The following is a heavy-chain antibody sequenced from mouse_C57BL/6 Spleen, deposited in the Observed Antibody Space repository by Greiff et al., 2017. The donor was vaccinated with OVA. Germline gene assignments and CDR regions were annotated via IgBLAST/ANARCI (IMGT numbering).Heavy chain of an antibody. Sequence: VQLQQSGPGLVQPSQSLSITCTVSGFSLTSYGVHWVRQSPGKGLEWLGVIWSGGSTDYNAAFISRLSISKDNSKSQVFFKMNSLQADDTAIYYCARKGDDYDGGYFDVWGTGTTVTVSS. V-gene: IGHV2-2*01. CDR3: ARKGDDYDGGYFDV. J-gene: IGHJ1*03. CDR2: IWSGGST. D-gene: IGHD2-4*01. CDR1: GFSLTSYG.